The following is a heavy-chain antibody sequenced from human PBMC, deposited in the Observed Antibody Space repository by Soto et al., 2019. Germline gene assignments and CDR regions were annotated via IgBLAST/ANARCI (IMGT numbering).Heavy chain of an antibody. CDR2: IYYSGST. Sequence: QLQLQESGPGLVQPSETLSLTCTVSGDSISSNSYYWGWIRQPPGKGLEWIGNIYYSGSTYSNPSLKSRVTISVDTSKNQFSLKLTSVTAADTAVYYCARRYGDYNFDSWGQGTLVTVSS. CDR1: GDSISSNSYY. CDR3: ARRYGDYNFDS. D-gene: IGHD4-17*01. V-gene: IGHV4-39*01. J-gene: IGHJ4*02.